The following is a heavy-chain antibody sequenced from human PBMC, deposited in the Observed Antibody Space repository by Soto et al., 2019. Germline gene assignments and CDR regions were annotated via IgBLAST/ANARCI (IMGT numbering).Heavy chain of an antibody. Sequence: SETLSLTCTVSGGSISSGGYYWSWIRQHPGKGLEWIGYIYYSGSTNYNPSLKSRVTISVDTSKNQISLKLSSVTAADTAVYYCARGEDRYYDSSGYSDYWGQGTLVTVSS. CDR2: IYYSGST. D-gene: IGHD3-22*01. CDR3: ARGEDRYYDSSGYSDY. J-gene: IGHJ4*02. CDR1: GGSISSGGYY. V-gene: IGHV4-31*03.